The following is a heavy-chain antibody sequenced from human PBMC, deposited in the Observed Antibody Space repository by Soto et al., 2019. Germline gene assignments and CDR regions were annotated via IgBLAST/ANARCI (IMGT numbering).Heavy chain of an antibody. V-gene: IGHV1-2*02. D-gene: IGHD2-15*01. CDR1: GYTFTGYY. Sequence: GASVKVSCKASGYTFTGYYMHWVRQAPGKGLEWMGCINPNSGGTNYAQKFQGRVTTTREPSSSTAYMELSRLRSDDTAVYYCARALWRPKPVEDXWGQVTLVPVSX. J-gene: IGHJ4*02. CDR3: ARALWRPKPVEDX. CDR2: INPNSGGT.